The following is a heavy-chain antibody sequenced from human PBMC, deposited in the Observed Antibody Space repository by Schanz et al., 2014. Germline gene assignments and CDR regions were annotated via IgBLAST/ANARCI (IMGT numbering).Heavy chain of an antibody. J-gene: IGHJ4*02. CDR2: ISPYTGNT. CDR1: GYAFSDYG. D-gene: IGHD6-19*01. CDR3: ARGGYSSGWYDRDIAHFDS. Sequence: QVQLEQSGAEVKKPGASVKVSCKTSGYAFSDYGITWVRQAPGQGLQWMGWISPYTGNTNYAQTLQGRITLTTDTATSTAYMELTSLRFDDTAVYCCARGGYSSGWYDRDIAHFDSWGQGTLVTVSS. V-gene: IGHV1-18*01.